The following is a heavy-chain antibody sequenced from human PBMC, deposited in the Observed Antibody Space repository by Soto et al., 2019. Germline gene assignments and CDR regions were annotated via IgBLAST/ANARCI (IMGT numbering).Heavy chain of an antibody. CDR2: INHSGST. CDR1: GGSFSGYY. CDR3: ARGWGPSTSTFMKPRARDAFDI. Sequence: QVQLQQWGAGLLKPSETLSLTCAVYGGSFSGYYWSWIRQPPGKGLEWIGEINHSGSTNYNPSLKXXXPISVDTAKNXXSXKXXSVTAADTAVYYCARGWGPSTSTFMKPRARDAFDIWGQGTMVTVSS. J-gene: IGHJ3*02. V-gene: IGHV4-34*01. D-gene: IGHD2-2*01.